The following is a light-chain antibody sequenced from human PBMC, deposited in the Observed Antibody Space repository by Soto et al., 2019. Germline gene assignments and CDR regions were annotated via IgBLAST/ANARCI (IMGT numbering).Light chain of an antibody. Sequence: EIVLTQSPGTLSLSPGERATLSCRASQSVGSNYLAWYQQKPGQAPRLLIYAASSRATGIPDRFSGSGSGTDFTLTIRRLEPEDFAVYYCQQHGRSPSFGGGTKVEIK. CDR3: QQHGRSPS. J-gene: IGKJ4*01. V-gene: IGKV3-20*01. CDR2: AAS. CDR1: QSVGSNY.